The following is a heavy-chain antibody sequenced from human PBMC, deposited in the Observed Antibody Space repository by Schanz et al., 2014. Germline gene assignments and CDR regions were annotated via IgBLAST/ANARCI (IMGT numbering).Heavy chain of an antibody. V-gene: IGHV4-39*01. D-gene: IGHD3-10*01. CDR1: GGSISDSGAY. J-gene: IGHJ4*02. CDR2: LFYGGSK. CDR3: ARHNRVWFGKEGC. Sequence: QLQMQTSGPGLVRPWETLSLTCTVSGGSISDSGAYWGWFRQTPGKGLEWIANLFYGGSKYYNPSFESRVTMPVDGSTNQSSLRLGSVTAADTGVYYCARHNRVWFGKEGCWGQGTLVTVSS.